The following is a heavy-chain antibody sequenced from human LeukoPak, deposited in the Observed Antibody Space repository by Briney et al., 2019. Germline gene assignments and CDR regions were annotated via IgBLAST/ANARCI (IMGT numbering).Heavy chain of an antibody. CDR3: AKASGDI. CDR1: GFTFSSYG. J-gene: IGHJ4*02. CDR2: IWCDGSNK. D-gene: IGHD2-15*01. Sequence: GGSLRLSCAASGFTFSSYGMHWVRQAPGKGLEWVAVIWCDGSNKYYADSVKGRFTISRDNSKNTLYLQMNRLRAEETAVYYCAKASGDIWGQGTLVTVSS. V-gene: IGHV3-33*06.